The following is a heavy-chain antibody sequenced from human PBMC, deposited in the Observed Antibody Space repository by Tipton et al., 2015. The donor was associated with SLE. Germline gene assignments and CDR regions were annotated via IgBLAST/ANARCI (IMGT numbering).Heavy chain of an antibody. D-gene: IGHD3-10*01. CDR2: MSSSRSYI. V-gene: IGHV3-21*01. CDR3: ATSSGTEHYFDY. CDR1: GFTFSSYS. Sequence: SLRLSCAASGFTFSSYSMNWVRQAPGKGLEWVSSMSSSRSYIFYADSVKGRFTISRDNAKKSLYLQMNSLRDEDTAVYYRATSSGTEHYFDYWGQGTLVTVSS. J-gene: IGHJ4*02.